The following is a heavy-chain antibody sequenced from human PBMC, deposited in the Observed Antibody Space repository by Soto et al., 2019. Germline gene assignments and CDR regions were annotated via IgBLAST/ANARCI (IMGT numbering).Heavy chain of an antibody. CDR3: ARESPYYYDSSGYYTGSFLDY. CDR1: GFTFSSYA. Sequence: PGGSLRLSCAASGFTFSSYAMHWVRQAPGKGLEWVAVISYDGSNKYYADSVKGRFTISRDNSKNTLYLQMNSLRAEDTAVYYCARESPYYYDSSGYYTGSFLDYWGQGTLVTVSS. J-gene: IGHJ4*02. D-gene: IGHD3-22*01. V-gene: IGHV3-30-3*01. CDR2: ISYDGSNK.